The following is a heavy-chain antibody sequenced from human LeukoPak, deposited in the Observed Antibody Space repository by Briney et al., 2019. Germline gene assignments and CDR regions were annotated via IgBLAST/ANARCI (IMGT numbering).Heavy chain of an antibody. V-gene: IGHV3-74*01. J-gene: IGHJ5*01. D-gene: IGHD3-9*01. CDR2: IKGDGSHT. CDR3: VRDWDHFDFDS. CDR1: GFTFSNYW. Sequence: GGSLRLSCAASGFTFSNYWMHWVRQAPGKGLVWVSRIKGDGSHTIYADSVKGRFTVSRDNAKNTLYLQMKSLRAEDTAVYYCVRDWDHFDFDSWGQGTLVTVSS.